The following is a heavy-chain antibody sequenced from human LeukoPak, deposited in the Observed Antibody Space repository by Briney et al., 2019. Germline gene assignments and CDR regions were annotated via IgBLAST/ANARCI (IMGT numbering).Heavy chain of an antibody. V-gene: IGHV3-7*01. Sequence: PGGSLRLSCAASGFTFSSYWMSWVRQAPGKGLEWVANIKQDGSEKYYVDSVKGRFTISRDNAKNSLYLQMNSLRAEDTAVYYCARDAAAGPTYNWFDPWGQGTLVTVSS. D-gene: IGHD6-13*01. J-gene: IGHJ5*02. CDR1: GFTFSSYW. CDR2: IKQDGSEK. CDR3: ARDAAAGPTYNWFDP.